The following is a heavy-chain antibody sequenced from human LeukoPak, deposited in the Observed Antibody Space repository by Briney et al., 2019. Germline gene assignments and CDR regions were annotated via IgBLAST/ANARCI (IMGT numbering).Heavy chain of an antibody. V-gene: IGHV1-18*01. CDR3: ARDGQDSSGYYWRGVYYFDY. D-gene: IGHD3-22*01. CDR2: VSAYNGNT. J-gene: IGHJ4*02. CDR1: GYTFTNYG. Sequence: ASVKVSCKASGYTFTNYGFNWVRQAPGQGLEWMGWVSAYNGNTNYAQNLQGRVTMTTDTSTNTAYMELRSLRSDDTAVYYCARDGQDSSGYYWRGVYYFDYWGQGTLVTVSS.